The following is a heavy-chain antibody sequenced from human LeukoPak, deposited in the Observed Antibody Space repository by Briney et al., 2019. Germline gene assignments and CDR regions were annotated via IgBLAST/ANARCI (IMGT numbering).Heavy chain of an antibody. CDR3: ARAGVRGVISWFDP. Sequence: GASVKVSCKASGGTFSSYAISWVRQAPGQGLEWMGGIIPIFGTANYAQKFQGRVTITADESTSTAYMELSSLRSEDTAAYYCARAGVRGVISWFDPWSQGTLVTVSS. V-gene: IGHV1-69*13. J-gene: IGHJ5*02. CDR1: GGTFSSYA. D-gene: IGHD3-10*01. CDR2: IIPIFGTA.